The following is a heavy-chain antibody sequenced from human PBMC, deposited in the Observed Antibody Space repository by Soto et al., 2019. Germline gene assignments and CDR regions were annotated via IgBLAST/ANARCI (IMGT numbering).Heavy chain of an antibody. CDR2: INPSGGST. Sequence: ASVKVSCKASGYTFTSYYMHWVRQAPGQGLERMGIINPSGGSTSYAKKFQGRVTMTRDTSTSTVYMELSSLRSEDTAVYYGARDVGTLYYYDSSGLDYWGQGTLVTVSS. CDR1: GYTFTSYY. J-gene: IGHJ4*02. CDR3: ARDVGTLYYYDSSGLDY. V-gene: IGHV1-46*01. D-gene: IGHD3-22*01.